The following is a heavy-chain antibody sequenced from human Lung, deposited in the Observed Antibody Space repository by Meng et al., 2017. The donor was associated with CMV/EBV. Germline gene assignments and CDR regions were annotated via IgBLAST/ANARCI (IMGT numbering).Heavy chain of an antibody. D-gene: IGHD2-15*01. Sequence: LXXAVYGGSFSGYYWSWIRQPPGKGLEWIGEINHSGSTNYNPSLKSRVTISVDTSKNQFSLKLSSVTAADTAVYYCARMVVAPLVFDYWGQGTLVXVSS. CDR1: GGSFSGYY. V-gene: IGHV4-34*01. CDR3: ARMVVAPLVFDY. CDR2: INHSGST. J-gene: IGHJ4*02.